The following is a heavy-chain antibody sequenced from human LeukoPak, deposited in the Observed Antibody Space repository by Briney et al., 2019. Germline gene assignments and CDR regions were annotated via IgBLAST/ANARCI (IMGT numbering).Heavy chain of an antibody. V-gene: IGHV3-11*04. J-gene: IGHJ6*03. CDR2: ISSSGSTI. Sequence: GGSLRLSCAASGFTFSDYHMSWIRQAPGKGLEWVSYISSSGSTIYYADSVKGRFTISRDNAKDSLYLQMNSLRAEDTAVYYCARGRSGSYTHYYYYYMDVWGKGTTVTVSS. D-gene: IGHD3-10*01. CDR3: ARGRSGSYTHYYYYYMDV. CDR1: GFTFSDYH.